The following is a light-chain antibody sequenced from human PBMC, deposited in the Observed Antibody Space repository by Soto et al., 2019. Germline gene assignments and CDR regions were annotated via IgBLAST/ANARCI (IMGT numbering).Light chain of an antibody. J-gene: IGLJ1*01. CDR3: ATWDDSRSGYV. CDR1: SSNITSNY. V-gene: IGLV1-47*01. CDR2: RND. Sequence: QSVLTQPPSASGTPGQRGTSSCSGSSSNITSNYVYWYQQLPGTAPKLLIYRNDQRPSGVPDRFSGSKSGTSASLAISGLRSEDEADYYCATWDDSRSGYVFGTGTQLTVL.